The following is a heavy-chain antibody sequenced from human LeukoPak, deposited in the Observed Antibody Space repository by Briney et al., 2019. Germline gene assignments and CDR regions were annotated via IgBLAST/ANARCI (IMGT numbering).Heavy chain of an antibody. CDR3: AREAEVLWFGESSNFDY. V-gene: IGHV1-18*01. CDR1: GYTFTSYG. CDR2: ISAYNGNT. J-gene: IGHJ4*02. Sequence: GASVKVSCKASGYTFTSYGISWVRQAPGQGLEWMGWISAYNGNTNYAQKLQGRVTMTEDTSTDTAYMELSSLRSEDTAVYYCAREAEVLWFGESSNFDYWGQGTLVTVSS. D-gene: IGHD3-10*01.